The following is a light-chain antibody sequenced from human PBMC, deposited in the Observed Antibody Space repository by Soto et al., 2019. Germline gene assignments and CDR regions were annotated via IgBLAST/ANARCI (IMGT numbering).Light chain of an antibody. CDR2: RNN. J-gene: IGLJ2*01. V-gene: IGLV1-47*01. CDR3: AAWDDSLSGL. Sequence: QSVLTQPASASGTPGQRVTISCSGSSSNIGSNYVYWYQQLPGTAPKLLIYRNNQQPSGVPDRYSGSTSGTSASLAISGLRSEDGAEYYCAAWDDSLSGLFGGGTQLTVL. CDR1: SSNIGSNY.